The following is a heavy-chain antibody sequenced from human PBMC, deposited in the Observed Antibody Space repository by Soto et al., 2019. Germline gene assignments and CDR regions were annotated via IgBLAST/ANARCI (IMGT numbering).Heavy chain of an antibody. Sequence: SETLSLSCTVSGGSISGYYWSWIRQPPGKGLEWIGYIYYSGSTNYNPSLKSRVTISVDTSKNQFSLKLSSVTAADTAVYYCARQILGDGWFDPWGQGTLVTVSS. J-gene: IGHJ5*02. CDR1: GGSISGYY. V-gene: IGHV4-59*08. CDR3: ARQILGDGWFDP. D-gene: IGHD3-16*01. CDR2: IYYSGST.